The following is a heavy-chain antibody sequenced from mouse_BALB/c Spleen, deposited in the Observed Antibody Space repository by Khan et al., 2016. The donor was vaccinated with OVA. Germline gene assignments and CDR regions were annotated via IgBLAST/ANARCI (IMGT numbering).Heavy chain of an antibody. CDR2: ISPGSGDT. V-gene: IGHV1-77*01. Sequence: QVQLQQSGAEPARPGASVKLSCKAPGYTFTDYYINWVKQRTGQGLEWIGEISPGSGDTYYNEKFKGKATLTADKSSSTVYMQLSSLTAEASAVYSCASRNYFGYTFAYWGQGTLVTVSA. J-gene: IGHJ3*01. D-gene: IGHD1-2*01. CDR3: ASRNYFGYTFAY. CDR1: GYTFTDYY.